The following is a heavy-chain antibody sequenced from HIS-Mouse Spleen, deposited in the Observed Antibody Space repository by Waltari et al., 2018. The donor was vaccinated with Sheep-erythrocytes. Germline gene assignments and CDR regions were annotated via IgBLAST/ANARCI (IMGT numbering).Heavy chain of an antibody. V-gene: IGHV4-39*07. CDR3: ALSVDLAGAFDI. CDR1: GGSISSSSYY. CDR2: IYYSGST. Sequence: QLQLQESGPGLVKPSETLSLTCTVSGGSISSSSYYWGWIRQPPGKGLEWIGSIYYSGSTYYHPSLKSRVTISVDTSKNQFSLKLSSVTAADTAVYYCALSVDLAGAFDIWGQGTMVTVSS. D-gene: IGHD6-19*01. J-gene: IGHJ3*02.